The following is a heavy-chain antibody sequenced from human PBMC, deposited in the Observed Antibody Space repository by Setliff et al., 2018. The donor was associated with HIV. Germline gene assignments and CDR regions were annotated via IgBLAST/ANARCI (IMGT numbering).Heavy chain of an antibody. CDR1: GYTFNNYG. J-gene: IGHJ4*02. D-gene: IGHD5-12*01. CDR3: ARGKTWLRFLDY. V-gene: IGHV1-18*01. Sequence: ASVKDSCKASGYTFNNYGISWVRQAPGQGLEWMGWINTHSGYTNYAQNVQGRVTVTMDTSTSTAYMELRSLKSDDTAVYYCARGKTWLRFLDYWGQGTLVTVSS. CDR2: INTHSGYT.